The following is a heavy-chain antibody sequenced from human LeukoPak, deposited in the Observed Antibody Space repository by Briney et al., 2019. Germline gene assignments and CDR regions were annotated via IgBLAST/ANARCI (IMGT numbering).Heavy chain of an antibody. CDR1: VFTSSTYA. D-gene: IGHD3-10*01. Sequence: GGTLRLSCVPSVFTSSTYAMHSGPQAPGNRLEGLAGMSSDISLAFHGTSGKCRFTISRDNVKNTLNLQMNSLRPEDTAMYYCAKELLTSGSCFDFCGQGTLVTVSS. CDR2: MSSDISLA. V-gene: IGHV3-30*02. CDR3: AKELLTSGSCFDF. J-gene: IGHJ4*02.